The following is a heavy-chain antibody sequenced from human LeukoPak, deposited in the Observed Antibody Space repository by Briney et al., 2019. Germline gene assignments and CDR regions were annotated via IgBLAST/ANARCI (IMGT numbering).Heavy chain of an antibody. Sequence: SETLSLTCTVSGGSISSYYWSWIRQPPGKGLEWIGYIYYSGSTNYNPSLKSRVTISVDTSKNQFSLKLSSVTAADTAVYYCARNYYDSSGYLAINDYWGQGTLVTVSS. D-gene: IGHD3-22*01. V-gene: IGHV4-59*08. CDR1: GGSISSYY. CDR2: IYYSGST. CDR3: ARNYYDSSGYLAINDY. J-gene: IGHJ4*02.